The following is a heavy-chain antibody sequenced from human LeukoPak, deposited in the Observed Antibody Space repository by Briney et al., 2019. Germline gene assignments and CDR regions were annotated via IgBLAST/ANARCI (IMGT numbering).Heavy chain of an antibody. CDR1: GFTFSHYG. J-gene: IGHJ4*02. CDR3: AKDAQRGFDYRNSLEH. V-gene: IGHV3-33*06. D-gene: IGHD4-11*01. CDR2: IWSDGSNQ. Sequence: PGGSLRLSCAASGFTFSHYGMHWVRQAPGKGLEWVAVIWSDGSNQYYADSVKGRFTISRDNFKNTVSLQMNSLRAEDTALYYCAKDAQRGFDYRNSLEHGARGSRVTVPS.